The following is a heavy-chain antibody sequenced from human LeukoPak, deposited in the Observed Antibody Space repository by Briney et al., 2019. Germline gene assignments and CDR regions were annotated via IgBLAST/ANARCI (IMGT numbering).Heavy chain of an antibody. J-gene: IGHJ3*02. CDR1: GGSFSGYY. CDR3: ARETPSYDAFDI. D-gene: IGHD1-26*01. CDR2: INHSGST. V-gene: IGHV4-34*01. Sequence: PPETQSLTCAVYGGSFSGYYWSWIRQPPGKGLEWIGEINHSGSTNYNPSLKSRVTISVDTSKNQFSLKLSSVTAADTAVYYCARETPSYDAFDIWGQGTMVTVSS.